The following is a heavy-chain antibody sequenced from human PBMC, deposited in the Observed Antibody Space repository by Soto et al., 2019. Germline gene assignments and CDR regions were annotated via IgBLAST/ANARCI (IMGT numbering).Heavy chain of an antibody. J-gene: IGHJ6*02. CDR2: IYYSGST. Sequence: QVQLQESGPGQVKPSQTLSLTCTVSGGSVNSGGYYWSWIRQHPGKGLEWIGDIYYSGSTYYNPSLKSRVTISIDTSTNLFSLHLSALTAADTAVYYCARAPIPNWNYYGMDVWGQGTTVTVSS. V-gene: IGHV4-31*03. CDR3: ARAPIPNWNYYGMDV. D-gene: IGHD1-1*01. CDR1: GGSVNSGGYY.